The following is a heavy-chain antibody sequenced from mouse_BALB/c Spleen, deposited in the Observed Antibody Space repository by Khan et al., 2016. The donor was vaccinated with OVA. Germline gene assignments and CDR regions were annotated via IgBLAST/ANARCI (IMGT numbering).Heavy chain of an antibody. V-gene: IGHV3-2*02. J-gene: IGHJ4*01. CDR1: GYSITSDYA. CDR2: ISYSGST. Sequence: VQLKESGPGLVKPSQSLSLTCTVTGYSITSDYAWNWIRQFPGNQLERMGYISYSGSTNYNPALKSRISITRDTSKNHCNLQLKSVTTEDTATYYCARDGSRYNYAMDYGGQGTSVTVSS. D-gene: IGHD2-3*01. CDR3: ARDGSRYNYAMDY.